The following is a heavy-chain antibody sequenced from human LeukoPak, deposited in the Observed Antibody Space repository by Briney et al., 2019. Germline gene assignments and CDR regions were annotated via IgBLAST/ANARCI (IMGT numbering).Heavy chain of an antibody. J-gene: IGHJ6*02. Sequence: GGSLRLSCAASGFTFSRYWMHWVRQAPGKGLVRVSRINSDGSSTTNADSVKGRFTISRDNAKNSLYLQMNSLRAEDTALYYCAREYYDTSTGYHKMDYPLGEGYGMDVWGQGTTVTVSS. CDR2: INSDGSST. CDR3: AREYYDTSTGYHKMDYPLGEGYGMDV. V-gene: IGHV3-74*01. CDR1: GFTFSRYW. D-gene: IGHD3-9*01.